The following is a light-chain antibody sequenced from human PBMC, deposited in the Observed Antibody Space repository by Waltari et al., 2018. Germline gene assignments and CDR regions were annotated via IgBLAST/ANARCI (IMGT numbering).Light chain of an antibody. CDR2: DVS. V-gene: IGLV2-14*04. J-gene: IGLJ1*01. CDR3: SSYTSSSTIYV. CDR1: SSDVGGYNY. Sequence: PGQSITISCTGTSSDVGGYNYVSWYQQHPGKAPKLMIYDVSKRPSGVSNRFSGSKSGNTASLTISGLQAEDEADYYCSSYTSSSTIYVFGSGTKVTVL.